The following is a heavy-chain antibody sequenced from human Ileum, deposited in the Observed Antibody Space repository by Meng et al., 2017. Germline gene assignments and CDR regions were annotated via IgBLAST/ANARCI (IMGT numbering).Heavy chain of an antibody. V-gene: IGHV2-5*01. CDR2: IYWSDEK. J-gene: IGHJ5*02. CDR3: AHRRGMSTTGGLFDP. D-gene: IGHD1-1*01. Sequence: ISLKESGPTLVKPTPTLTLTCPFSGFSLSTSGVGVGWIRQPPGKALEWLAVIYWSDEKRYSPTLKSRLTITKDTSKNQVVLTVTNMDTVDTATYYCAHRRGMSTTGGLFDPWGQGTLVTVSS. CDR1: GFSLSTSGVG.